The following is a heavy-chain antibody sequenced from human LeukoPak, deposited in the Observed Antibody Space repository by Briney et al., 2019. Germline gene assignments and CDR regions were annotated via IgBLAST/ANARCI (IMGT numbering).Heavy chain of an antibody. CDR2: ITYSGSDT. J-gene: IGHJ4*02. Sequence: GGSLRLSCAASGFTFSDYYMSWIRQAPGKGLEWLSYITYSGSDTYYADSVKGRFTISRDNAKNSLYLQMNSLRAEDTAVYYCARGDDSSGYYYGDFDYWGQGTLVTVSS. D-gene: IGHD3-22*01. CDR1: GFTFSDYY. V-gene: IGHV3-11*04. CDR3: ARGDDSSGYYYGDFDY.